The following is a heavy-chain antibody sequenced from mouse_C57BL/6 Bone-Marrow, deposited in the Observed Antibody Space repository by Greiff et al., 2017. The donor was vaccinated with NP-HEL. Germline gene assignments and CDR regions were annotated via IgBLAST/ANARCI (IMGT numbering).Heavy chain of an antibody. CDR2: IYPRSGNT. Sequence: QVQLQQSGAELARPGASVTLSCKASGYTFTSYGISWVKQRTGQGLEWIGEIYPRSGNTYYNEKFKGKATLTADKSSSTAYMELRSLTSEDSAVYFCARRYYGSSFCVWGTGTTVTVSS. CDR1: GYTFTSYG. V-gene: IGHV1-81*01. D-gene: IGHD1-1*01. J-gene: IGHJ1*03. CDR3: ARRYYGSSFCV.